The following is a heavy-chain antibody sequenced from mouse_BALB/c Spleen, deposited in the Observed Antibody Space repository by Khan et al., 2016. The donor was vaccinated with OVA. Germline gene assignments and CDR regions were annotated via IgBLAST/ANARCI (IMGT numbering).Heavy chain of an antibody. Sequence: QVQLQQSGAELVKPGASVKLSCKASGYTFTENIIHWVKQRSGQGLEWIGWFYPGSGTIKYNEKFKDKATLTADKSSSTVYMELSRLTSEDSAVYFCARHEDGIDGYYDYAMDYWGQGTSVTVSS. D-gene: IGHD2-3*01. J-gene: IGHJ4*01. V-gene: IGHV1-62-2*01. CDR2: FYPGSGTI. CDR1: GYTFTENI. CDR3: ARHEDGIDGYYDYAMDY.